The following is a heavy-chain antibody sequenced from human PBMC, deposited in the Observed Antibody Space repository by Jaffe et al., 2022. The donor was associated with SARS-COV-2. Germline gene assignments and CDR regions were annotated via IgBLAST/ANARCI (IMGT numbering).Heavy chain of an antibody. CDR3: ARDRCTNGVCLPAEYYFDY. D-gene: IGHD2-8*01. CDR1: GFTFSSYW. J-gene: IGHJ4*02. V-gene: IGHV3-7*01. Sequence: EVQLVESGGGLVQPGGSLRLSCAASGFTFSSYWMSWVRQAPGKGLEWVANIKQDGSEKYYVDSVKGRFTISRDNAKNSLYLQMNSLRAEDTAVYYCARDRCTNGVCLPAEYYFDYWGQGTLVTVSS. CDR2: IKQDGSEK.